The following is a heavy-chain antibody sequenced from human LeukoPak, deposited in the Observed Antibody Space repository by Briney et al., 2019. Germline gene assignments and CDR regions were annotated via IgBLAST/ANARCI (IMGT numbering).Heavy chain of an antibody. CDR3: AFEKYYYDSSGYPSPQYYFDY. CDR2: ISAYNGNT. Sequence: ASVKVSCKASGYTFTSYGISWVRQAPGQGLEWMGWISAYNGNTNYAQKLQGRVTMTTDTSTSTAYMELRSLRSDDTAVYYCAFEKYYYDSSGYPSPQYYFDYWGQGTLVTVSS. CDR1: GYTFTSYG. V-gene: IGHV1-18*01. J-gene: IGHJ4*02. D-gene: IGHD3-22*01.